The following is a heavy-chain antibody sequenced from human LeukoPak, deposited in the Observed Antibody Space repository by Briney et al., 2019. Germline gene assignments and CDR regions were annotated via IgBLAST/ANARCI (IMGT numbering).Heavy chain of an antibody. CDR3: ARVGRSGWTVDY. D-gene: IGHD6-19*01. V-gene: IGHV3-48*04. Sequence: GGSLRLSCAASGFDFSTYSIDWVRQAPGKGLEWVSYISSSSSNIYHADSVKGRSTISRDNAKNSLHLQMNSLRAEDTAVYYCARVGRSGWTVDYWGQGTLVTVSS. CDR2: ISSSSSNI. CDR1: GFDFSTYS. J-gene: IGHJ4*02.